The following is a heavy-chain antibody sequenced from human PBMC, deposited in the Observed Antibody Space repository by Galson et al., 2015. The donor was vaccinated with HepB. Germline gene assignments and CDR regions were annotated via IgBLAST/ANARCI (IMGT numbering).Heavy chain of an antibody. J-gene: IGHJ4*02. CDR1: GFTFTSSA. Sequence: SVKVSCKASGFTFTSSAVQWVRQARGQRLEWIGWIVVGSGNTNYAQKFQERVTITRDMSTSTAYMELSSLRSEDTAVYYCAAGADIVVVPAALSGWHYWGQGTLVTVSS. D-gene: IGHD2-2*01. CDR2: IVVGSGNT. CDR3: AAGADIVVVPAALSGWHY. V-gene: IGHV1-58*01.